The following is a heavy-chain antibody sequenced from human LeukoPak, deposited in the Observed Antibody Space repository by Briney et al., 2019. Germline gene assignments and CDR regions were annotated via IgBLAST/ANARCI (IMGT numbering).Heavy chain of an antibody. J-gene: IGHJ5*02. CDR3: ARYYDILTGYSITNWFDP. Sequence: SETLSLTCTVSGGSISSYYWSWIRQPPGKGLEWIGYIYYSGSTNYNPSLKSRVTISVDTSKNQFSLKLSSVTAADTAVYYCARYYDILTGYSITNWFDPWGQGTLVTVSS. V-gene: IGHV4-59*08. CDR2: IYYSGST. D-gene: IGHD3-9*01. CDR1: GGSISSYY.